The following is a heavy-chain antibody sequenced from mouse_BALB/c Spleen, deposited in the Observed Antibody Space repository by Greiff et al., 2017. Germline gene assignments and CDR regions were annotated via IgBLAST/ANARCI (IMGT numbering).Heavy chain of an antibody. D-gene: IGHD2-4*01. CDR3: ARDSTMITAWFAY. CDR1: GFAFSSYD. J-gene: IGHJ3*01. CDR2: ISSGGGST. V-gene: IGHV5-12-1*01. Sequence: DVKLVESGGGLVKPGGSLKLSCAASGFAFSSYDMSWVRQTPEKRLEWVAYISSGGGSTYYPDTVKGRFTISRDNAKNTLYLQMSSLKSEDTAMYYCARDSTMITAWFAYWGQGTLVTVSA.